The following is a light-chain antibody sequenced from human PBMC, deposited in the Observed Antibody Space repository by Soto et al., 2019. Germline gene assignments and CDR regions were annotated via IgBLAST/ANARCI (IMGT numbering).Light chain of an antibody. Sequence: DIQTTQSPSTLSASVGDRVTITCRASQSISSWLAWYQQKPGKAPKLLIYDASSLESGVPSRFSGSGSGTEFTLTISSLQPDDFATYYCQQYNSYSHTFGQGTKVEIK. CDR1: QSISSW. V-gene: IGKV1-5*01. J-gene: IGKJ1*01. CDR3: QQYNSYSHT. CDR2: DAS.